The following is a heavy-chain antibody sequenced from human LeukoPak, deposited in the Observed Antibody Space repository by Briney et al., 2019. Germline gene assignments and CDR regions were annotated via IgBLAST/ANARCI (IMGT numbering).Heavy chain of an antibody. J-gene: IGHJ1*01. D-gene: IGHD5-18*01. CDR1: GFTFSDYY. CDR3: ARPRIQLWYGEYFQH. CDR2: IKQDGSEK. V-gene: IGHV3-7*03. Sequence: GGSLRLSCAASGFTFSDYYMSWIRQAPGKGLEWVANIKQDGSEKYYVDSVKGRFTISRDNAKNSLYLQMNSLRAEDTAVYYCARPRIQLWYGEYFQHWGQGTLVTVSS.